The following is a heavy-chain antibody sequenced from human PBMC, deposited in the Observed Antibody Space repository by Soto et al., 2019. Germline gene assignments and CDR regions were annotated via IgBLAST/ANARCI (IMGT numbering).Heavy chain of an antibody. D-gene: IGHD6-6*01. CDR2: ISGSGGST. CDR3: AKDQLVGGYYYYGMDV. J-gene: IGHJ6*02. V-gene: IGHV3-23*01. CDR1: GFTFSSYA. Sequence: GGSLRLSCAASGFTFSSYAMSWVRQAPGKGLEWVSAISGSGGSTYYADSVKGRFTISRDNSKNTLYLQMNSLRAEDTAVYYCAKDQLVGGYYYYGMDVWGQGTTVTVSS.